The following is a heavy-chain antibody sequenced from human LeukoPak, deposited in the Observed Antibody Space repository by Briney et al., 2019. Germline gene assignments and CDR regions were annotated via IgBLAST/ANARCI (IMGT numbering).Heavy chain of an antibody. J-gene: IGHJ4*02. Sequence: GGSLRLSCTASGFTLSSYAMSWVRQAPGEGLEWVSTISGSADNTNYAEAVKGRFTISRDNSKNTMYLQMNSLRAEDAAVYYCAKQGFGCWGQGTQVTVSS. CDR2: ISGSADNT. CDR3: AKQGFGC. CDR1: GFTLSSYA. V-gene: IGHV3-23*01.